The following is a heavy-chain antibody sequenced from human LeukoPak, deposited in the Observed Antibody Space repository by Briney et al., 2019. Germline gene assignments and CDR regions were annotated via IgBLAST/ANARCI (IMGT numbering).Heavy chain of an antibody. CDR1: GFTFSGYW. CDR3: ARDLVSGGPCNY. CDR2: IKQDGSEK. J-gene: IGHJ4*02. D-gene: IGHD2-15*01. V-gene: IGHV3-7*01. Sequence: GGSLRLSCAASGFTFSGYWMSWVRQAPGKGLEWVANIKQDGSEKYYVDSVRGRFTISRDNAKNSLFLQRDSLRVEDTAVYYCARDLVSGGPCNYWGQGTLVTVSS.